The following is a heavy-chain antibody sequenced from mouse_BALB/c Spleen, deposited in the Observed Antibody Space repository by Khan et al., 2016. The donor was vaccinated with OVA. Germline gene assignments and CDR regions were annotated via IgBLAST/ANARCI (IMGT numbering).Heavy chain of an antibody. J-gene: IGHJ1*01. CDR1: GYTFTNSG. CDR2: INTYTEEP. D-gene: IGHD2-3*01. Sequence: QIQLVQSGPELKKPGETVKISCKASGYTFTNSGMNWVKQAPGKGLKWMGWINTYTEEPTYADDFKGRFAFSLETSASTAYLQINNLKNEDTATYFCASDGYWYFDVWGAGTTVTGSS. CDR3: ASDGYWYFDV. V-gene: IGHV9-3-1*01.